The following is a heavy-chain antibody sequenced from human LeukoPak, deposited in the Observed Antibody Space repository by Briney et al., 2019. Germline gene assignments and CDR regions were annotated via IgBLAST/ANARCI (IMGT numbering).Heavy chain of an antibody. Sequence: SETLSLTCTVSGGSISSSSYYWDWIRQPPGKGLEWIGSIYYSGSTYYNPSLKSRVTISVDTSKNQFSLKLSSVTAADTAVYYCARDKRAYYYYMDVWGKGTTVTVSS. J-gene: IGHJ6*03. CDR2: IYYSGST. CDR1: GGSISSSSYY. CDR3: ARDKRAYYYYMDV. V-gene: IGHV4-39*02.